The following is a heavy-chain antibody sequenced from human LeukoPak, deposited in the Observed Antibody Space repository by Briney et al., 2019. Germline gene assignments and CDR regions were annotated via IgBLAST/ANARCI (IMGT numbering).Heavy chain of an antibody. D-gene: IGHD1-26*01. CDR3: AKELLLGYFYMDV. J-gene: IGHJ6*03. V-gene: IGHV3-30*02. CDR1: GFSFSNYD. CDR2: TRYDGTIK. Sequence: PGGSLRLSCAASGFSFSNYDMHWVRQTPGKGLESMAFTRYDGTIKDYADSVKGRFTISRDNSQNVLHMQMKSLRTEDTAVYYCAKELLLGYFYMDVWGKGTTVIVSS.